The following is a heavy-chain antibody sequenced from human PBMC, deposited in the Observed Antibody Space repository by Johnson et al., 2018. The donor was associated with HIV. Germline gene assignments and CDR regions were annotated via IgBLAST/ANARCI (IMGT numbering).Heavy chain of an antibody. D-gene: IGHD5-12*01. J-gene: IGHJ3*02. CDR2: IYSGGTT. V-gene: IGHV3-53*01. CDR3: AKDLATDPFDI. Sequence: VQLVESGGGLIQPGGSLRLSCVASGFTVISNHMSWVRQAPGKGLEWVSVIYSGGTTYYADSVKGRFTISRDNSRNTLYLQMNSLRAEDTAVYYCAKDLATDPFDIWGQGTMVTVSS. CDR1: GFTVISNH.